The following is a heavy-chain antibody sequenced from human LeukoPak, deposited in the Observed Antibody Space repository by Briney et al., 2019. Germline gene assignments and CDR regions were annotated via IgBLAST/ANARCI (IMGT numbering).Heavy chain of an antibody. D-gene: IGHD6-13*01. CDR2: INHSGST. CDR1: GFTFSSYG. CDR3: ARGPSAAGKEN. V-gene: IGHV4-34*01. J-gene: IGHJ4*02. Sequence: AGSLTLSCAASGFTFSSYGMRWVRQAPGKGLEWIGEINHSGSTNYNPSLKSRVTISVDTSKNQFSLKLSSVTAADTAVYYCARGPSAAGKENWGRGTLVTVSS.